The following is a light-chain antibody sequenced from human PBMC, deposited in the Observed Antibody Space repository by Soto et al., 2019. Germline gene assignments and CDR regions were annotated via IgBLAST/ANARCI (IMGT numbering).Light chain of an antibody. Sequence: QSVVTQPPSVSAAPGQKVTISCSGSSSKIGKNFVSWYQQLPGTAPTLLIYEHAKRLSGIPHRFSGSKSDTSATLAITGLQTGDEADYYCGTWDSSLNTMIFGGGTKLTVL. V-gene: IGLV1-51*01. CDR1: SSKIGKNF. CDR3: GTWDSSLNTMI. CDR2: EHA. J-gene: IGLJ2*01.